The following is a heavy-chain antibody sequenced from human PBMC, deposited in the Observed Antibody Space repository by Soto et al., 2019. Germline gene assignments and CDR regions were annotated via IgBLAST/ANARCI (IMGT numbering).Heavy chain of an antibody. V-gene: IGHV5-51*01. CDR1: GYSFTSYW. CDR2: IYPGDSDT. D-gene: IGHD3-10*01. Sequence: ESLKISCKGSGYSFTSYWIGWVRQMPGKGLEWMGIIYPGDSDTRYSPSFQGQVTISADKSISTAYLQWSSLKASDTAMYYCAGPGSMVRGVIRDYYGMDVWGQGTTVTVSS. CDR3: AGPGSMVRGVIRDYYGMDV. J-gene: IGHJ6*02.